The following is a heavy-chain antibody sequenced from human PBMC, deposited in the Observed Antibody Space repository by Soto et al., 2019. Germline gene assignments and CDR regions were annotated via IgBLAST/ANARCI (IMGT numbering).Heavy chain of an antibody. CDR3: AADIYYYDTSGYPSGKYFQH. J-gene: IGHJ1*01. D-gene: IGHD3-22*01. CDR2: IIPIFGTA. CDR1: GGTFSSYA. Sequence: SVKVSCKASGGTFSSYAISWVRQAPGQGLEWMGEIIPIFGTANYAQKFQGRVTITADESTSTAYMELSSLRSEDTAVYYCAADIYYYDTSGYPSGKYFQHWGQGTLVTVSS. V-gene: IGHV1-69*13.